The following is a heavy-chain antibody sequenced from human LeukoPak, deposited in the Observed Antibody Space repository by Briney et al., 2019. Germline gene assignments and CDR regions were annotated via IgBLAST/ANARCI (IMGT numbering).Heavy chain of an antibody. J-gene: IGHJ4*02. CDR2: IYYSGST. Sequence: PSETLSLTCTVSGGPISSRTYYWGWIRQPPGKGREWIGSIYYSGSTYYSPSLKSRVTISLDTSKNQFSLKLRTATAADTAVYYCARIEDVTRGYNHAYYFDYWGQGILVTVSS. D-gene: IGHD5-18*01. CDR3: ARIEDVTRGYNHAYYFDY. CDR1: GGPISSRTYY. V-gene: IGHV4-39*07.